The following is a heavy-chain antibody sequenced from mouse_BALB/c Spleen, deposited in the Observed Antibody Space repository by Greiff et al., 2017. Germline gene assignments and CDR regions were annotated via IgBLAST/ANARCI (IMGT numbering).Heavy chain of an antibody. Sequence: EVQLQESGPGLVKPSQSLSLTCTVTGYSITSDYAWNWIRQFPGNKLEWMGYISYSGSTSYNPSLKSRISITRDTSKNQFFLQLNSVTTEDTATYYCARDYRYDNYAMDYWGQGTSVTVSS. CDR3: ARDYRYDNYAMDY. V-gene: IGHV3-2*02. CDR2: ISYSGST. J-gene: IGHJ4*01. D-gene: IGHD2-14*01. CDR1: GYSITSDYA.